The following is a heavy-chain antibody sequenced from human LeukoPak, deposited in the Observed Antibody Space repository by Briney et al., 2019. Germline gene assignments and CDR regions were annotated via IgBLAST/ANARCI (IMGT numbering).Heavy chain of an antibody. CDR2: IRYDGSNK. Sequence: GGSLRLSCAASGFTFSSYGMHWVRQAPGKGLEWVAFIRYDGSNKYYADSVKGRFTISRDNAKNSLYLQMNSLRAEDTAVYYCARESGSYPRVDYWGQGTLVTVSS. D-gene: IGHD1-26*01. J-gene: IGHJ4*02. CDR3: ARESGSYPRVDY. CDR1: GFTFSSYG. V-gene: IGHV3-30*02.